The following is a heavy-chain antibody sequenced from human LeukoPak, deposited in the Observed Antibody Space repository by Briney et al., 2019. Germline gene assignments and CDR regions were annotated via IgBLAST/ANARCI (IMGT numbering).Heavy chain of an antibody. D-gene: IGHD1-7*01. CDR3: ARPNWNYGDAFDI. CDR1: GYTFTGYY. CDR2: INPSGGDT. J-gene: IGHJ3*02. Sequence: ASVKVSCKASGYTFTGYYMHWVRQAPGQGLEWMGIINPSGGDTSYAQKFQGRVTMIRDTSTSTVYMELSSLRSEDTAVYYCARPNWNYGDAFDIWGQGTMVTVSS. V-gene: IGHV1-46*01.